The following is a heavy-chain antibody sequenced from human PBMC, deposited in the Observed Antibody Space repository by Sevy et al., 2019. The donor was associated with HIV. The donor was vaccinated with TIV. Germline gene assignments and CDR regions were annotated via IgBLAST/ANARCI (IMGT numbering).Heavy chain of an antibody. CDR2: IYYSGST. V-gene: IGHV4-31*03. Sequence: SETLSLTCTVSGGSISSGGYYWSWIRQHPGKGLEWIGYIYYSGSTYYNPSLKGRVTISVDTSKNHFSLKLSSVTAAGTAVYYCSIVRVVVVAATTVPLQYFDYWGQGTLVTVSS. J-gene: IGHJ4*02. D-gene: IGHD2-15*01. CDR3: SIVRVVVVAATTVPLQYFDY. CDR1: GGSISSGGYY.